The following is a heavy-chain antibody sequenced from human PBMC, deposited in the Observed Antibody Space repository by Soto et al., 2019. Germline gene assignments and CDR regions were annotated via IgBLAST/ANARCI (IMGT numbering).Heavy chain of an antibody. Sequence: ASVKVSCKTSGYTFRSYALHWVRQAPGHSLEWMGWINTGTGQRKYSQKMQGRLSLTTDTSAHTAYMELSRLTSADTAVYYCARADGHNFDTWFDPWGQGTLVTVS. D-gene: IGHD1-1*01. J-gene: IGHJ5*02. CDR3: ARADGHNFDTWFDP. CDR2: INTGTGQR. V-gene: IGHV1-3*04. CDR1: GYTFRSYA.